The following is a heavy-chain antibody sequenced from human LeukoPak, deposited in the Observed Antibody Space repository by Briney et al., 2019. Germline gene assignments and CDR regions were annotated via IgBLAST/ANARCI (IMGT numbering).Heavy chain of an antibody. V-gene: IGHV3-7*03. Sequence: GGSLSLSCAASGFTFSSYWMNWARQAPGRGLEGVASINHNGNVNYYVDSVKGGFTISRDNAKNSLYLQMSNLRAEDTAVYFCARGGGLNAWGQGDTVTVSS. CDR2: INHNGNVN. D-gene: IGHD2-15*01. J-gene: IGHJ6*02. CDR3: ARGGGLNA. CDR1: GFTFSSYW.